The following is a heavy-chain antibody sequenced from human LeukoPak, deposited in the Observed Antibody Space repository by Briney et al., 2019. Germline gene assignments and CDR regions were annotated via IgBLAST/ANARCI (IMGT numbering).Heavy chain of an antibody. CDR3: ARVFCGSTSCYNSFDP. D-gene: IGHD2-2*01. CDR1: GYTFTTYG. Sequence: ASVKVSCKASGYTFTTYGVTWVRQAPGQGFEWMVWMNTYNGHTDYAPKLQGRVTMTTDTSTNTAYMDLRSLRFDDTAVYYCARVFCGSTSCYNSFDPWGQGTQVTVSS. V-gene: IGHV1-18*01. CDR2: MNTYNGHT. J-gene: IGHJ5*02.